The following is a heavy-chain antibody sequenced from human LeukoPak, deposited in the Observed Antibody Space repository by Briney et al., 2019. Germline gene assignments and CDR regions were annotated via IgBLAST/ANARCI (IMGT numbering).Heavy chain of an antibody. V-gene: IGHV3-23*01. CDR1: GFTFSSHA. CDR2: TSGSGGST. D-gene: IGHD3-10*01. J-gene: IGHJ4*02. Sequence: GGSLRLSCAASGFTFSSHAMSWVRQAPGKGLQWVSGTSGSGGSTYYADSVKGRFTISRDNAKNTLYLQMNSLRAEDTAVYYCASTSASGWGQGTLVTVSS. CDR3: ASTSASG.